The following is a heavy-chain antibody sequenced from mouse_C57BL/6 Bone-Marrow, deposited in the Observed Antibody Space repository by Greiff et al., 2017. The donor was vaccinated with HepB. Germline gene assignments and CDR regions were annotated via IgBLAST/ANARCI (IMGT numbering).Heavy chain of an antibody. CDR1: GFNIKDDY. J-gene: IGHJ2*01. CDR2: IDPENGDT. Sequence: VQLQQSGAELVRPGASVKLSCTASGFNIKDDYMHWVKQRPEQGLEWIGWIDPENGDTEYASKFQGKATITADTSSNTAYLQLSSLTSEDTAVYYGTTSRYGNFFFDYWGQGTTLTVSS. V-gene: IGHV14-4*01. CDR3: TTSRYGNFFFDY. D-gene: IGHD2-1*01.